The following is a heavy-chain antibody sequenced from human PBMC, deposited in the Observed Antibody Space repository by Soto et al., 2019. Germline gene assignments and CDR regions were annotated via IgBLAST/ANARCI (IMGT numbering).Heavy chain of an antibody. CDR2: ISYDGSNK. Sequence: TGGSLRLSCAASGFTFSSYGMHWVRQAPGKGLEWVAVISYDGSNKYYADSVKGRFTISRDNSKNTLYLQMNSLRAEDTAVYYCAKGSSIVVVVAALDYWGQGTLVTVSS. J-gene: IGHJ4*02. V-gene: IGHV3-30*18. CDR1: GFTFSSYG. D-gene: IGHD2-15*01. CDR3: AKGSSIVVVVAALDY.